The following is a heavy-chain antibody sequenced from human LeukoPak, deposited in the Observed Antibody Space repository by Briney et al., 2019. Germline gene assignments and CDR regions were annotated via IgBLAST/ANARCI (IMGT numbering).Heavy chain of an antibody. V-gene: IGHV4-39*07. CDR1: GGSISSSSYY. J-gene: IGHJ6*03. CDR2: IYYSGST. D-gene: IGHD3-10*01. Sequence: SETLSLTCTVSGGSISSSSYYWGWIRQPPGKGLEWIGSIYYSGSTYYNPSLKSRVTISVDTSKNQFSLKLSSVTAADTAVYYCARGRGTYYYYYYMDVWGQGTLVTVSS. CDR3: ARGRGTYYYYYYMDV.